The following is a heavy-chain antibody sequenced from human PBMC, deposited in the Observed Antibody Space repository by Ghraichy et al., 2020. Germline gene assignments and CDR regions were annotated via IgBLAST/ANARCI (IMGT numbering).Heavy chain of an antibody. CDR2: ISGSGGST. D-gene: IGHD6-19*01. CDR3: AKDWLRERYSSGPIDY. V-gene: IGHV3-23*01. CDR1: GFTFSSYA. Sequence: GGSLRLSCAASGFTFSSYAMSWVRQAPGKGLEWVSAISGSGGSTYYADSVKGRFTISRDNSKNTLYLQMNSLRAEDTAVYYCAKDWLRERYSSGPIDYWGQGTLVTVSS. J-gene: IGHJ4*02.